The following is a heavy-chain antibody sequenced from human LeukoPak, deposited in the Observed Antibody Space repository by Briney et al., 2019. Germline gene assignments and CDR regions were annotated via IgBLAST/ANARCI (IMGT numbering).Heavy chain of an antibody. CDR2: IYYSGST. J-gene: IGHJ6*02. Sequence: PSETLSLTCTVSGGSISSYYWSWIRQPPGKGLEWIGYIYYSGSTNYNPSLKSRVTISVDTSKNQFSLKLSSVTAADTAVYYCASTTVTSSYYYYGMDVWGQGTTVTVSS. D-gene: IGHD4-17*01. CDR3: ASTTVTSSYYYYGMDV. CDR1: GGSISSYY. V-gene: IGHV4-59*01.